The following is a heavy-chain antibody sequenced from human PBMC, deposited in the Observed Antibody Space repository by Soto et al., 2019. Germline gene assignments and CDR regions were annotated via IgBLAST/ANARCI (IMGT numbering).Heavy chain of an antibody. CDR1: GGSISSGGYY. J-gene: IGHJ4*02. Sequence: SETLSLTCTVSGGSISSGGYYWNWIRQHPGEGLEWIGYIYYSGSTNYNPSLKSRVTISVDTSKNQFSLKLSSVTAADTAVYYCARRYGGTFDYWGQGTLVTVSS. D-gene: IGHD2-15*01. CDR3: ARRYGGTFDY. CDR2: IYYSGST. V-gene: IGHV4-61*08.